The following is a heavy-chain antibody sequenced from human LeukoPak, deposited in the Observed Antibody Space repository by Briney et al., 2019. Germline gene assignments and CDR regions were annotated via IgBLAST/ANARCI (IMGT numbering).Heavy chain of an antibody. CDR3: ARVPAVAGTPFDP. V-gene: IGHV4-59*01. J-gene: IGHJ5*02. CDR1: GGSISSYY. D-gene: IGHD6-19*01. CDR2: IYYSGST. Sequence: SETLSLTCTVSGGSISSYYWSWIRQPPGKGLEWIGYIYYSGSTNYNPSLKSRVTISVDTSKNQFSLKLSSVTAADTAVYYCARVPAVAGTPFDPWGQGTLVTVSS.